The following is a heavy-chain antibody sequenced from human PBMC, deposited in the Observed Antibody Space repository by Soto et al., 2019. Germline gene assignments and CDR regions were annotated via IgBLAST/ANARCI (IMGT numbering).Heavy chain of an antibody. Sequence: EVQLLESGGGLVQPGGSLRLSCAASGFTFSSYAMSCVRQAPGKGLEWVSAISGSGGSTYYADSVKGRFTISRDNSKNTLYLQMNSLRAEDSAVYYCAKVNDYIWGSYPYPYFDYWGQGTLVTVSS. V-gene: IGHV3-23*01. D-gene: IGHD3-16*01. CDR3: AKVNDYIWGSYPYPYFDY. J-gene: IGHJ4*02. CDR2: ISGSGGST. CDR1: GFTFSSYA.